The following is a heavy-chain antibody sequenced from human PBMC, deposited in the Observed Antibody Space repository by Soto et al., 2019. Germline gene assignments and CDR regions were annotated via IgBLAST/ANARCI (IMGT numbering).Heavy chain of an antibody. CDR3: TTDALLPPEYSSSLYYYYYRDV. D-gene: IGHD6-6*01. CDR2: IKSKTDGGTT. V-gene: IGHV3-15*01. CDR1: GFTFSNAW. Sequence: EVQLVESGGGLVKPGGSLRLSCAASGFTFSNAWMSWVRQAPGKGLEWVGRIKSKTDGGTTDYAAPVKGRFTISRDDSKNTLYLQRNSLKTEDTAVYYCTTDALLPPEYSSSLYYYYYRDVWGKGTTVTVSS. J-gene: IGHJ6*03.